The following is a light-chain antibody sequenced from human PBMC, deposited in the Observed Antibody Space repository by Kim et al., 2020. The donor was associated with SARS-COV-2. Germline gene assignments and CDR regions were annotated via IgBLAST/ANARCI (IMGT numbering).Light chain of an antibody. CDR1: QSVLYSSNNKNY. CDR2: WAS. Sequence: DIVMTQSPDSLAVSLGERATINCKSSQSVLYSSNNKNYLAWYQQKPGQPPKLVIYWASTRESGVHDRFSGSGSGTDFTLTISSLQAEDVAVYYCQQYYVTPLTFGGGTKVDIK. CDR3: QQYYVTPLT. V-gene: IGKV4-1*01. J-gene: IGKJ4*01.